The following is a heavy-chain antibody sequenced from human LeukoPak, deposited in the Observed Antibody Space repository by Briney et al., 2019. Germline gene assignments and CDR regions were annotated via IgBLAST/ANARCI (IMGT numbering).Heavy chain of an antibody. J-gene: IGHJ4*02. CDR3: ARGGYSYGYSPTYYFDY. D-gene: IGHD5-18*01. CDR1: GFIFNSHA. CDR2: ISGSGGST. V-gene: IGHV3-23*01. Sequence: GGSLRLSCAASGFIFNSHAMSWVRQAPGKGLEWVSGISGSGGSTYHADSVKGRFTISRDNSKNTLYLQMNSLRAEDTAVYYCARGGYSYGYSPTYYFDYWGQGTLVTVSS.